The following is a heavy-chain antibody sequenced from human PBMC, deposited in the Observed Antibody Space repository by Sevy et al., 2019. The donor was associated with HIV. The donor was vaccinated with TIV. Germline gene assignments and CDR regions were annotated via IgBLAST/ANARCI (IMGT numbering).Heavy chain of an antibody. D-gene: IGHD2-15*01. V-gene: IGHV4-30-4*01. J-gene: IGHJ4*02. CDR1: GGSISSGDYY. Sequence: SETLSLTCTVSGGSISSGDYYWSWIRQPPGKDLEWIGYIYYSGSTYYNPSLKSRVTISVDTSKNQFSLKLSSVTAADTAVYYCARGALYCSGGSCYFFDYWGQGTLVTVSS. CDR3: ARGALYCSGGSCYFFDY. CDR2: IYYSGST.